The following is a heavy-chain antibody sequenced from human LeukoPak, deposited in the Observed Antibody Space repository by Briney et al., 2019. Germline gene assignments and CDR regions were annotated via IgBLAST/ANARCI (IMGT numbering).Heavy chain of an antibody. Sequence: SETLSLTCAVYGGSFSGYYWSWIRQPPGKGLEWIGEINHSGSTNYNPSLKSRVTMSVDTSKNQFSLKLSPVTAADTAVYYCAREIVGANWFDPWGQGTLVTVSS. CDR2: INHSGST. CDR1: GGSFSGYY. V-gene: IGHV4-34*01. D-gene: IGHD1-26*01. J-gene: IGHJ5*02. CDR3: AREIVGANWFDP.